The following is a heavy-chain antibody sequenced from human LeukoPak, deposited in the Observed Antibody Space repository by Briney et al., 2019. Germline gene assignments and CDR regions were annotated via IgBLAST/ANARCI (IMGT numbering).Heavy chain of an antibody. CDR3: ARKDRLGYSYGQGPFDF. Sequence: QSGGSLRLSCVASGFIFNNYWMSWVRQVPGKGLEWVANMKQDVREKYLVDSVKGRFTISRDNAKNSVYLQMNSLTAEDTAVYYCARKDRLGYSYGQGPFDFWGQGTLVTVSS. CDR1: GFIFNNYW. J-gene: IGHJ4*02. CDR2: MKQDVREK. D-gene: IGHD5-18*01. V-gene: IGHV3-7*01.